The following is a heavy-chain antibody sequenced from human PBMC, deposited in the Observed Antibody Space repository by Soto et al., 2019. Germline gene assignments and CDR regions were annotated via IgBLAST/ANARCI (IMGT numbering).Heavy chain of an antibody. CDR1: GASISSHY. CDR3: ERDRDGFDI. J-gene: IGHJ3*02. V-gene: IGHV4-59*11. Sequence: QVLLQESGPGLVKPSETLSLTCTVSGASISSHYWNWIRQPPGKGLEGSGYIYYSGSINYNPSLKSRVTMSVDTCESQTSLKLTSVTAADTAVYYGERDRDGFDIWGQGTMVTVSS. CDR2: IYYSGSI.